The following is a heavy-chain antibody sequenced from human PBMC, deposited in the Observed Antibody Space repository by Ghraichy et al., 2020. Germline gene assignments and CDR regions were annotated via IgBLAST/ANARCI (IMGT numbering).Heavy chain of an antibody. D-gene: IGHD6-19*01. J-gene: IGHJ4*02. Sequence: LSLTCAASGFTFSSYWMSWVRQAPGKGLEWVANIKQDGSEKYYVDSVKGRFTISRDNAKNSLYLQMNSLRAEDTAVYYCAREVPQYSSGWPDYWGQGTLVTVSS. CDR1: GFTFSSYW. CDR2: IKQDGSEK. CDR3: AREVPQYSSGWPDY. V-gene: IGHV3-7*01.